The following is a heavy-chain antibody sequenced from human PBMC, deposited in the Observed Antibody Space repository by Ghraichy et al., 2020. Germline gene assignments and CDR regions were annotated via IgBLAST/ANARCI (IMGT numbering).Heavy chain of an antibody. J-gene: IGHJ4*02. Sequence: SETLSLTCAVYGGSFSGYYWSWIRQPPGKGLEWIGEINHSGSTNYNPSLKSRVTISVDTSKNQFSLKLSSVTAADTAVYYCARGRNKRRWELLGPGAYYFDYWGQGTLVTVSS. CDR2: INHSGST. CDR3: ARGRNKRRWELLGPGAYYFDY. CDR1: GGSFSGYY. D-gene: IGHD1-26*01. V-gene: IGHV4-34*01.